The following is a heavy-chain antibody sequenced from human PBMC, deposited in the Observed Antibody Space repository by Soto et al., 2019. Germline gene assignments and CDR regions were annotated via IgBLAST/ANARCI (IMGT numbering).Heavy chain of an antibody. Sequence: EVQLVEFGGGLVQPGGSLRLSCAASGFTFSGSWMHWVRQAPGKGLVWVSRISSDGSSTTYADSVKGRFTISRDNAKNMLYLQMNSLRAEDTAVYYCATAGTGTFTYWGQGTLATVSS. J-gene: IGHJ4*02. D-gene: IGHD1-1*01. CDR1: GFTFSGSW. CDR2: ISSDGSST. CDR3: ATAGTGTFTY. V-gene: IGHV3-74*03.